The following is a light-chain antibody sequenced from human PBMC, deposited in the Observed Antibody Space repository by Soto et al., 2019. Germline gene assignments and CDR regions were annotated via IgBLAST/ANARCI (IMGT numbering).Light chain of an antibody. J-gene: IGKJ4*01. CDR1: QGISNY. CDR3: QKYTNVPA. Sequence: DIQMTQSPSSLSASVGDRVTITCRASQGISNYLAWYQQIPGKVPKLLISAAATLQSGVPSRFSGSGSGTDFTLTISSLEPEEVATYYCQKYTNVPAFGGGTKVEIK. V-gene: IGKV1-27*01. CDR2: AAA.